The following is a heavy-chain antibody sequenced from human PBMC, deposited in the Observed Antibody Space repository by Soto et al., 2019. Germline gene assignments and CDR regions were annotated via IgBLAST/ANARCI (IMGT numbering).Heavy chain of an antibody. D-gene: IGHD5-18*01. Sequence: SVKVSCKASGGTFSSYAISWVRQAPGQGLEWMGGIIPIFGTANYAQKFQGRVTITADESTSTAYMELSSLRSEDTAVYYCASGRGYSYGYGYYCYGMDVWGQGTTVTVS. J-gene: IGHJ6*02. V-gene: IGHV1-69*13. CDR3: ASGRGYSYGYGYYCYGMDV. CDR2: IIPIFGTA. CDR1: GGTFSSYA.